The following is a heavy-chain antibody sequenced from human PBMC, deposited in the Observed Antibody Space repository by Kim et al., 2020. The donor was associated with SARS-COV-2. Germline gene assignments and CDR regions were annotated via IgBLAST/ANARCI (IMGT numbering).Heavy chain of an antibody. D-gene: IGHD5-18*01. V-gene: IGHV5-10-1*01. J-gene: IGHJ1*01. CDR3: ARQGGGYSYRGRYFQH. CDR1: GYSFTSYW. CDR2: IDPSDSYT. Sequence: GESLKISCKGSGYSFTSYWISWVRQMPGKGLEWMGRIDPSDSYTNYSPSFQGHVTISADKSISTAYLQWSSLKASDTAMYYCARQGGGYSYRGRYFQHWGQGTLVTVSS.